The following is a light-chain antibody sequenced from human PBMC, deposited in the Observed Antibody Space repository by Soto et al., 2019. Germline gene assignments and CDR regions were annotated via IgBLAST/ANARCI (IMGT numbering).Light chain of an antibody. CDR2: DSS. CDR3: QQFHRWPVT. J-gene: IGKJ4*01. CDR1: QSVASN. Sequence: IVVTQSPATLSVSPGERVTLSCRASQSVASNFAWYQQRPGQARRLLIYDSSTRATGIPDRFSGRGSGTELTLIINSLRSEDGAVYYCQQFHRWPVTFGGGGEVEI. V-gene: IGKV3-15*01.